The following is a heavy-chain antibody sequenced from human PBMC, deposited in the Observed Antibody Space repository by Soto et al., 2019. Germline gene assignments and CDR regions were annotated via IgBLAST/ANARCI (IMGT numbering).Heavy chain of an antibody. J-gene: IGHJ6*02. D-gene: IGHD3-10*01. CDR1: GYTFSSNA. V-gene: IGHV1-3*01. Sequence: QVHLVQSGAEVKEPGASVRVSCKASGYTFSSNAIHWVRQAPGQELEWMGWINGGNGYAKYSQNFQYRVTLTRDTSASTTYMELSSLRSEDTASFYCARATYTSGGSHTFAMDVWGQGTTVTVSS. CDR3: ARATYTSGGSHTFAMDV. CDR2: INGGNGYA.